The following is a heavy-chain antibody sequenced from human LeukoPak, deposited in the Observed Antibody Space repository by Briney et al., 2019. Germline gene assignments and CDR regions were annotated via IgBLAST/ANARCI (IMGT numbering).Heavy chain of an antibody. CDR2: IYYSGST. CDR3: ARDGTHYYDSSGPPLAFDI. V-gene: IGHV4-59*01. D-gene: IGHD3-22*01. CDR1: GRSISRYY. Sequence: SDTLSLTCTVSGRSISRYYCSWVRQPPRKRLEWIGYIYYSGSTNYTPSPTSRVTLSVYTSANKLSLKLSSVTAADTAVYYCARDGTHYYDSSGPPLAFDIWGQGTMVTVSS. J-gene: IGHJ3*02.